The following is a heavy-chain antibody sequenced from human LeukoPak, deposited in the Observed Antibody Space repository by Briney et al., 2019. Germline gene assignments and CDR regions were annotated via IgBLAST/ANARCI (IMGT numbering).Heavy chain of an antibody. Sequence: PGGSLRLSCAASGITFNNYWLTWVRQAPGKGLEWVANINQDGSAKYYVDSVKGRFTISRDNAKNSLYPQMSSLRAEDTAVYYCARGHYDYWGQGTLVTVSS. CDR3: ARGHYDY. J-gene: IGHJ4*02. V-gene: IGHV3-7*01. CDR1: GITFNNYW. CDR2: INQDGSAK.